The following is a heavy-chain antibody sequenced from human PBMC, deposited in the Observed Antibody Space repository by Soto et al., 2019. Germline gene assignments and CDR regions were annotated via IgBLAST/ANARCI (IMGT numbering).Heavy chain of an antibody. CDR3: ARRYCSGGSCYLHNLDY. Sequence: SVKVSCKASGGTFSSYAISWVRQAPGQGLEWMGGIIPIFGTANYAQKFQGRVTITADESTSTAYMELSSLRSEDTAVYYCARRYCSGGSCYLHNLDYWGQGTLVTVSS. CDR2: IIPIFGTA. V-gene: IGHV1-69*13. CDR1: GGTFSSYA. J-gene: IGHJ4*02. D-gene: IGHD2-15*01.